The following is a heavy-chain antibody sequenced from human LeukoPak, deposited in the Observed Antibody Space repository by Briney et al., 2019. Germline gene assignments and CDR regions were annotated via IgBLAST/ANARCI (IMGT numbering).Heavy chain of an antibody. CDR3: ARDYYDSSGRPVDY. J-gene: IGHJ4*02. D-gene: IGHD3-22*01. Sequence: PGGSLRLSCAASGFTFSSYWMHWVRQAPGEGLVWVSRINSDGSSTSYADSVKGRFTISRDNAKNTLYLQMNSLRAEDTAVYYCARDYYDSSGRPVDYWGQGTLVTVSS. CDR2: INSDGSST. V-gene: IGHV3-74*01. CDR1: GFTFSSYW.